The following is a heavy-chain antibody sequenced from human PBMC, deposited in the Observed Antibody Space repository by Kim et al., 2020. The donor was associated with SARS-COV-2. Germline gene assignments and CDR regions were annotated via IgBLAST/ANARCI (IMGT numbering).Heavy chain of an antibody. Sequence: GGSLRLSCSASGFTFSSYAMHWVRQAPGKGLEYVSAISSNGGSTYYADSVKGRFTISRDNSKNTLYLQMSSLRAEDTAVYYCVKPFPTVGEWFDYWGQGTLVTVSS. CDR2: ISSNGGST. CDR3: VKPFPTVGEWFDY. CDR1: GFTFSSYA. J-gene: IGHJ4*02. V-gene: IGHV3-64D*09. D-gene: IGHD3-16*01.